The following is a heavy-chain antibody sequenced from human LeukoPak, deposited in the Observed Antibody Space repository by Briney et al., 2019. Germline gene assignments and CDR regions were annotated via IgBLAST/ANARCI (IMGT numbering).Heavy chain of an antibody. CDR1: GFTFSSYA. CDR3: AKREPGPYCSGGNCYYSWFDP. Sequence: GGSLRLSCAASGFTFSSYAMSWVRQAPGKGLEWVSAISGSGESTYYADSVKGRFSISRDNSKNTLFLQMNSLRVEDTAVYYCAKREPGPYCSGGNCYYSWFDPWGQGTLVTVSS. CDR2: ISGSGEST. V-gene: IGHV3-23*01. D-gene: IGHD2-15*01. J-gene: IGHJ5*02.